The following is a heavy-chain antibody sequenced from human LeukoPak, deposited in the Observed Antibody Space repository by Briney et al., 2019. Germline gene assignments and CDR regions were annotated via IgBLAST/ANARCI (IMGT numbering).Heavy chain of an antibody. D-gene: IGHD1-26*01. Sequence: ASVKVSCKASGYTFTSYDINWVRQATGQGLEWMGWMNPNSGNTGYAQKFQGRVTMTRNTSISTAYMELSSLRSEDTAVYYCVRGGILVGLFDYWGQGTLVTVSS. V-gene: IGHV1-8*01. CDR3: VRGGILVGLFDY. CDR1: GYTFTSYD. J-gene: IGHJ4*02. CDR2: MNPNSGNT.